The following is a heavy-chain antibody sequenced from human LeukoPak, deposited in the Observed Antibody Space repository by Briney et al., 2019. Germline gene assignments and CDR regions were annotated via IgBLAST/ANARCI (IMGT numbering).Heavy chain of an antibody. V-gene: IGHV3-53*01. D-gene: IGHD2-15*01. CDR3: DILPGSGH. CDR2: IYSGGST. CDR1: GFTVSHNY. Sequence: GGSLRLSCAASGFTVSHNYMTWVRQAPGKGLEWASIIYSGGSTYYSDSVKGRFTISRDNSKNTLYLQMNSLRAEDTAVYYCDILPGSGHWGQGTLVTVSS. J-gene: IGHJ1*01.